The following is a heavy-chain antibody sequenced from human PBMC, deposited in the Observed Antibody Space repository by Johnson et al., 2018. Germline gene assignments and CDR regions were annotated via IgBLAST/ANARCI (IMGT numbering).Heavy chain of an antibody. J-gene: IGHJ6*02. Sequence: VQLVQSGGGVVQPGRSLRLSCAASGFTFSAYGIHWVRQAPGKGLEWVAVISYDGSNKYYADSVKGRFTICRDNSKNTLYLQMNSLSAEDTAVYYCARETQQRGGGTYYYYSGMDVWGQGTTVTVSS. CDR3: ARETQQRGGGTYYYYSGMDV. CDR1: GFTFSAYG. D-gene: IGHD6-13*01. CDR2: ISYDGSNK. V-gene: IGHV3-30*03.